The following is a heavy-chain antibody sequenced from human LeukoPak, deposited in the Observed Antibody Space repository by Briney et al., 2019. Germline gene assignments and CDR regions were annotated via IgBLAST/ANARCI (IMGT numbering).Heavy chain of an antibody. J-gene: IGHJ6*03. D-gene: IGHD3-10*01. Sequence: GASVKVSCNASGYTFTSYGISWVRQAPGQGLEWMGWISAYNGNTNYAQKLQGRVTMTTDTSTSTAYMELRSLRSDDTAVYYCARDRGVRGVIADSYYYYYMDVWGKGTTVTISS. CDR3: ARDRGVRGVIADSYYYYYMDV. CDR1: GYTFTSYG. CDR2: ISAYNGNT. V-gene: IGHV1-18*01.